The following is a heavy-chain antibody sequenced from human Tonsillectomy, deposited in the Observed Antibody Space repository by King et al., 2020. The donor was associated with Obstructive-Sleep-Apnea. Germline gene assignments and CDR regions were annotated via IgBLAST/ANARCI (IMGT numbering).Heavy chain of an antibody. J-gene: IGHJ4*02. CDR3: ASEPSVWVGEKELID. V-gene: IGHV3-48*04. CDR2: ISSSITTL. Sequence: QLVQSGGGLVQPGGSLRLSCAASGFTFSSYSMNWVRQAPGKGLEWVSYISSSITTLPYANSVKGRFSIPTDNAKNSLYLQMNSLSAEDTAVYYCASEPSVWVGEKELIDWGQGTLVTVSS. D-gene: IGHD3-10*01. CDR1: GFTFSSYS.